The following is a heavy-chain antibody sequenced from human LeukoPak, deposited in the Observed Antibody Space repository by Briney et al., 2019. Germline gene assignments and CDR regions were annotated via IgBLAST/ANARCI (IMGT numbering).Heavy chain of an antibody. CDR3: ARRISAAGDY. J-gene: IGHJ4*02. CDR2: IYYSGST. V-gene: IGHV4-39*01. Sequence: PSDTLSLTCTVSGGSISSSNYYWGWIRQPPGKGLEWIGSIYYSGSTYYNPSLESRVTISVDTSKNQFSLNLYSVTAADTAIYYCARRISAAGDYWGQGSLVTVSS. D-gene: IGHD6-13*01. CDR1: GGSISSSNYY.